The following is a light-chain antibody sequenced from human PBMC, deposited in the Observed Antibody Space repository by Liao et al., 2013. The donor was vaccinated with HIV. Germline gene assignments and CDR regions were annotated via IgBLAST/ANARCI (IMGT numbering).Light chain of an antibody. J-gene: IGLJ2*01. V-gene: IGLV3-1*01. CDR1: NLGEKS. CDR2: QDN. Sequence: SYDLTQPPSVSVFSGQTASISCSGDNLGEKSASWYQQRPGQSPVLVIYQDNKRPSGIPERFSGSNYGNTATLTISGTQAMDEADYYCQAWDSSTVVFGGGTKLTVL. CDR3: QAWDSSTVV.